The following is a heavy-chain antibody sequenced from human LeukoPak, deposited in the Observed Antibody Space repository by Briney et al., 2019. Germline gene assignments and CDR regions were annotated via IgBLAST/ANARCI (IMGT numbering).Heavy chain of an antibody. V-gene: IGHV3-23*01. J-gene: IGHJ4*02. CDR1: GFTFSLYW. Sequence: GGSLRLSCEVSGFTFSLYWMSWVRQAPGKGLEWVSNISGSGSGGSTYYADSVKGRFTISRDNSKNTLYLQMNSLRAEDTAVYYCAKSGYNRFDYWGQGTLVTVSS. CDR2: ISGSGSGGST. D-gene: IGHD5-24*01. CDR3: AKSGYNRFDY.